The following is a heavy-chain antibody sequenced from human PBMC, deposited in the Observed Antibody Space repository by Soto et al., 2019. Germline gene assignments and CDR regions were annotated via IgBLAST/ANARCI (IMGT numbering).Heavy chain of an antibody. D-gene: IGHD3-16*01. CDR2: MSTYTGDT. Sequence: QVRLVQSGAEVKRPGASVKVSCKTYGYSFTVYGISWVRQAPGQGLEWMGWMSTYTGDTNYARKFRGGVTMTTDIAASTASMELRSLSSDATAVYFCATDSGGGTGCAPWSEGTPVIVST. CDR1: GYSFTVYG. V-gene: IGHV1-18*01. J-gene: IGHJ5*02. CDR3: ATDSGGGTGCAP.